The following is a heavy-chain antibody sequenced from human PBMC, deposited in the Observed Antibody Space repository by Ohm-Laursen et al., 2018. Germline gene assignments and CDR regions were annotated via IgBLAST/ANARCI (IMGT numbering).Heavy chain of an antibody. J-gene: IGHJ4*02. D-gene: IGHD6-19*01. CDR1: GFTFSRYA. V-gene: IGHV3-21*01. CDR2: ITSISSYI. Sequence: SLRLSCSASGFTFSRYAMSWVRQAPGKGLEWVSYITSISSYIYYADSVKGRFTISRDNAKNSLYLQMNSLRAEDTAVYYCARQPPQWLVGFDYWGQGTLVTVSS. CDR3: ARQPPQWLVGFDY.